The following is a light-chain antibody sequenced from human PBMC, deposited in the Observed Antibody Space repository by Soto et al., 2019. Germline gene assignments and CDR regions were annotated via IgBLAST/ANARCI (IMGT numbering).Light chain of an antibody. V-gene: IGKV3-20*01. CDR3: QQYGSSQWT. Sequence: EIVLMQSPGTLSLSPGEGATLSCRASQSVSSSYLAWYQQKRGQAPRLLIYGASSRATGIPDRFSGSGSGTDFNLTISRLEPEDFAVYYCQQYGSSQWTFGQGTKVEIK. J-gene: IGKJ1*01. CDR1: QSVSSSY. CDR2: GAS.